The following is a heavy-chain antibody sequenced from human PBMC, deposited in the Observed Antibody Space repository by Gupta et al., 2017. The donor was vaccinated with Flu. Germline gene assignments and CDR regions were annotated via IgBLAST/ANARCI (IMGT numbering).Heavy chain of an antibody. D-gene: IGHD6-13*01. J-gene: IGHJ5*02. CDR3: ASTRAYSRDWFDP. CDR2: IIPILGIA. CDR1: GGTFSSYT. V-gene: IGHV1-69*02. Sequence: QVQLVQSGAEVKKPGSSVKVSCKASGGTFSSYTISWVRQAPGQGLEWMGRIIPILGIANYAQKVQGRVTITADKSTSTAYMEMRRMRSEDTAVYYCASTRAYSRDWFDPWGQGTLVTVSS.